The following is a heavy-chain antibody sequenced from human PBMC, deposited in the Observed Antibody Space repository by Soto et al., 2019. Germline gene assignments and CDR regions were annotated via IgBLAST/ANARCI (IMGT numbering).Heavy chain of an antibody. Sequence: QVQLVQSGAEVKKPGASVKVSCKASGYTFTSYDINWVRQATGQGLEWMGWMNPNSGNTGYAQKFKGRGTMTRNTSISTAYMELSSLRSEDTAVYYCAREAFYGGKGYYYYGMDVWGQGTTVTVSS. CDR2: MNPNSGNT. D-gene: IGHD4-17*01. CDR1: GYTFTSYD. CDR3: AREAFYGGKGYYYYGMDV. J-gene: IGHJ6*02. V-gene: IGHV1-8*01.